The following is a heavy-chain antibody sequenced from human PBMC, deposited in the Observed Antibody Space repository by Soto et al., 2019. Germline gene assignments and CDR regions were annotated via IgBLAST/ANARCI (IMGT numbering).Heavy chain of an antibody. CDR1: GFTFRDYG. CDR3: VKEFSFSYSVSFLHD. Sequence: PGGSLRRSCGTSGFTFRDYGMTCVRKAPGKGLEWVSSIYGSGDKTFYARSVEGRCTISRDNIKNTLDLQMNGLIGDEKAVYYCVKEFSFSYSVSFLHDWGQGP. CDR2: IYGSGDKT. D-gene: IGHD3-10*02. J-gene: IGHJ4*02. V-gene: IGHV3-23*01.